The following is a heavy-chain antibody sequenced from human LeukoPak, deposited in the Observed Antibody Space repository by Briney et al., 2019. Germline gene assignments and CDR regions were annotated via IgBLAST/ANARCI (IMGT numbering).Heavy chain of an antibody. CDR3: ASRGKYYFDY. D-gene: IGHD3-10*01. CDR2: ISSNGGST. Sequence: GGSLRLSCAASGFTFSNYAMHWVRQAPGKGLEYVSAISSNGGSTYYANSVKGRFTISRDNSKNTLYLQMGSLRAEDMAVYYCASRGKYYFDYWGQGTLVTVSS. J-gene: IGHJ4*02. CDR1: GFTFSNYA. V-gene: IGHV3-64*01.